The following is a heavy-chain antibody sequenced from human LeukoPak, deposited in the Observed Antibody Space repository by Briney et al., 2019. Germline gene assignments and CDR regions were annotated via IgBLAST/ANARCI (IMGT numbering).Heavy chain of an antibody. V-gene: IGHV3-48*02. D-gene: IGHD4-17*01. Sequence: GGCLRLSCAASGFTFSTYSMNWVRQAPGKGLEWVSYISGSGTTKYYGDSVKGRFTISRDNAKNSLYLQMNSLKDEDTAVYYCAKSATRTVTHIDYWGQGTLVILSS. J-gene: IGHJ4*02. CDR2: ISGSGTTK. CDR3: AKSATRTVTHIDY. CDR1: GFTFSTYS.